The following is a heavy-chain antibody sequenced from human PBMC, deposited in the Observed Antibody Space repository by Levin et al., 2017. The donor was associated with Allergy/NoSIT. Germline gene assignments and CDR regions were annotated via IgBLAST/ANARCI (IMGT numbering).Heavy chain of an antibody. Sequence: GGSLRLSCAASGFTFSSYAMSWVRQAPGKGLEWVSAISGSGGSTYYADSVKGRFTISRDNSKNTLYLQMNSLRAEDTAVYYCAKVEFLEWLFHYYFDYWGQGTLVTVSS. V-gene: IGHV3-23*01. CDR3: AKVEFLEWLFHYYFDY. CDR2: ISGSGGST. CDR1: GFTFSSYA. J-gene: IGHJ4*02. D-gene: IGHD3-3*01.